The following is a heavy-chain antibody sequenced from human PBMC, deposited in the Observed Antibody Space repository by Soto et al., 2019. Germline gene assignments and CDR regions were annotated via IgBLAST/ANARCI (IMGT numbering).Heavy chain of an antibody. Sequence: PGESLKISCQSSGYTFSNFWIGWVRQLPGKGLEWMGIIYPGDHETRYSPSFQGQVTISADKSISTAYLQWSSLKASDTAMYYCARSTRLSSSWYPDYWGQGTLVTVSS. J-gene: IGHJ4*02. CDR3: ARSTRLSSSWYPDY. V-gene: IGHV5-51*01. D-gene: IGHD6-13*01. CDR1: GYTFSNFW. CDR2: IYPGDHET.